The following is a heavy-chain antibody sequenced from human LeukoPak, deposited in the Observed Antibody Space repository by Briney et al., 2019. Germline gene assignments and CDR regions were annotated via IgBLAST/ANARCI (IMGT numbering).Heavy chain of an antibody. V-gene: IGHV3-33*01. Sequence: GGSLRLSCAASGFTFSSYGMHWVRQAPGKGLEWVAVIWYDGSNKYCADSVKGRFTISRDNSKNTLYLQMNSLRAEDTAVYYCARDQFMDYGGNSWAFDIWGQGTMVTVSS. J-gene: IGHJ3*02. CDR1: GFTFSSYG. CDR2: IWYDGSNK. D-gene: IGHD4-23*01. CDR3: ARDQFMDYGGNSWAFDI.